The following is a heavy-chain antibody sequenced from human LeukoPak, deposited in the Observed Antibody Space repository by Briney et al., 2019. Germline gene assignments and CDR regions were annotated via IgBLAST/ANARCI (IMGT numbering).Heavy chain of an antibody. CDR3: AHRPTINWGWVDDTFDI. CDR1: GFSLTNSGVG. V-gene: IGHV2-5*01. J-gene: IGHJ3*02. Sequence: PTLVKPTPTLTLACTFSGFSLTNSGVGVGWFRQPPGKALEWLAPIYWNDGKRYSPSLNSRLTITKDTSKNQVVLTMTNMDPVDTGTYYCAHRPTINWGWVDDTFDIWGQGTMVTVSS. D-gene: IGHD7-27*01. CDR2: IYWNDGK.